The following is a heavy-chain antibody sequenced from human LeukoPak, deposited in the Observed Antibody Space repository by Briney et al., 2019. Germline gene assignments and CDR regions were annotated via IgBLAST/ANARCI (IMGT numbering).Heavy chain of an antibody. CDR2: ISSSGDVI. D-gene: IGHD2-2*01. V-gene: IGHV3-11*04. CDR1: GFTFSYYY. CDR3: ARDGYQMYEVYDD. Sequence: PGGSLRLSCAASGFTFSYYYMGWIRQAPGKGLEWVSYISSSGDVIHYADSVKGRFTISRDNAKNSLFLEMDSLRAEDTAVYYCARDGYQMYEVYDDWGQGTLVTVSS. J-gene: IGHJ4*02.